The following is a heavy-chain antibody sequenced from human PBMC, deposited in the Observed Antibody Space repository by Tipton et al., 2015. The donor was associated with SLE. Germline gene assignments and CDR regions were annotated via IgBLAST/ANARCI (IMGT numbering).Heavy chain of an antibody. Sequence: QLVQSGAEVKKPGASVKVSCKASGYTFAGYYMHWVRQAPGQGLEWMGWINPNSGGTNYAQKFQGRVTMTRDTSISTAYMELSRLRSDDTAVYYCAVMDYDSSGSDAFDIWGQGTMVTVSS. CDR1: GYTFAGYY. CDR2: INPNSGGT. V-gene: IGHV1-2*02. CDR3: AVMDYDSSGSDAFDI. J-gene: IGHJ3*02. D-gene: IGHD3-22*01.